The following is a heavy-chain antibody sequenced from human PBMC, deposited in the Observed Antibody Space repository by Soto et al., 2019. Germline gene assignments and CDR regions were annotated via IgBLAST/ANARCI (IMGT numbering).Heavy chain of an antibody. CDR2: IKEDGSET. J-gene: IGHJ5*02. V-gene: IGHV3-7*01. Sequence: EVQLVESGGDLVQPGGSLRLSCAASGFTFSRLWMNWVRQAPGKGLEWVASIKEDGSETHYVDSVKGRFTISRDNTMQSMYLQMTSLRVEDTAVYYFETHDFWSAFSAWGQGTLLTVSS. CDR1: GFTFSRLW. D-gene: IGHD3-3*01. CDR3: ETHDFWSAFSA.